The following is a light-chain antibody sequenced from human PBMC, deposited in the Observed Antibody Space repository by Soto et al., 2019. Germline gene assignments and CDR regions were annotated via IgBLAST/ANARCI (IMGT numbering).Light chain of an antibody. J-gene: IGKJ1*01. CDR1: QSISTW. Sequence: DIQMTQSPSTLSAFVGDRLTITCRASQSISTWLAWYQQKPGKAPKLLIYDASSLKSGVPSRFSGSGSGTEFTLTISRLQTDDFATYYCQQYYSSAPTWTVGQGTKVELK. CDR2: DAS. CDR3: QQYYSSAPTWT. V-gene: IGKV1-5*01.